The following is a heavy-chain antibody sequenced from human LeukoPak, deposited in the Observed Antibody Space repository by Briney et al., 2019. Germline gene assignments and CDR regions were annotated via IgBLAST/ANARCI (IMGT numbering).Heavy chain of an antibody. CDR2: IYYSGST. D-gene: IGHD5-12*01. Sequence: SQTLSLTCTVSGGSISSGGYYGSWIRQHPGKGLEWIGYIYYSGSTYYNPSLKSRVTISVDTSKNQFSLKLSSVTAADTAVYYCARGERVTTIFDYWGQGTLVTVSS. CDR1: GGSISSGGYY. V-gene: IGHV4-31*03. J-gene: IGHJ4*02. CDR3: ARGERVTTIFDY.